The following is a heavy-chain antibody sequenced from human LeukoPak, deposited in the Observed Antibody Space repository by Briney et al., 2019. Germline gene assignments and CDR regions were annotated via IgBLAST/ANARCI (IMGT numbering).Heavy chain of an antibody. CDR1: GYTFTIYG. J-gene: IGHJ5*02. CDR3: ARDLGGYCSGGSCPNWFDP. D-gene: IGHD2-15*01. V-gene: IGHV1-18*01. CDR2: ISAYNGNT. Sequence: ASVRVSRKASGYTFTIYGISWVRHGPGQGLERMGWISAYNGNTNYAQKLQGRVTMTTDTSTSTAYMELRSLRSDDTAVYYCARDLGGYCSGGSCPNWFDPWGEGTLVTVSS.